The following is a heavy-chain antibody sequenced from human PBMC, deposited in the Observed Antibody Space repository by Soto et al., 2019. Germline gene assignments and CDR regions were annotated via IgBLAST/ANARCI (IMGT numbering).Heavy chain of an antibody. V-gene: IGHV3-21*01. Sequence: GGSLRLSCAASGFTFSSYSMNWVRQAPGKGLEWVSSISSSSSYIYYADSVKGRFTISRDNAKNSLYLQMNSLRAEDTAVYYCAREGLVTAMRYFDCWGQGTLVTVSS. CDR1: GFTFSSYS. D-gene: IGHD2-21*02. J-gene: IGHJ4*02. CDR2: ISSSSSYI. CDR3: AREGLVTAMRYFDC.